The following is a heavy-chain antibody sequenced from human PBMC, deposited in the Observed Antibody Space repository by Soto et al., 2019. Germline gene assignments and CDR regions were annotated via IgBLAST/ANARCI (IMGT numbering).Heavy chain of an antibody. D-gene: IGHD1-1*01. CDR2: ISGSGGST. CDR1: GFTFSSYA. CDR3: AKLFSAHSGTHDY. J-gene: IGHJ4*02. V-gene: IGHV3-23*01. Sequence: PGGSLRLSCAASGFTFSSYAMSWVRQAPGKGLEWVSAISGSGGSTYYADSVRGRFTISRDNSKNTLYLQMNSLRAEDTAVYYCAKLFSAHSGTHDYWGQGTLVTVSS.